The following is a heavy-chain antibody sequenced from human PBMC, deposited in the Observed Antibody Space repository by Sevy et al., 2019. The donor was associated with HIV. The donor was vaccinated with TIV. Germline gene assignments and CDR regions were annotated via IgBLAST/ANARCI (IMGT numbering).Heavy chain of an antibody. J-gene: IGHJ1*01. CDR2: ISYDGSNE. CDR3: ALERLSSDVAEYFEN. D-gene: IGHD1-1*01. Sequence: GGSLRLSCAASAFTFSYFSTHWVRQAPGKGLEWVATISYDGSNEHYADSVKGRFTISRDNSKNALYLQMNSLRAEDTAVYSCALERLSSDVAEYFENWGQGTLVTVSS. V-gene: IGHV3-30-3*01. CDR1: AFTFSYFS.